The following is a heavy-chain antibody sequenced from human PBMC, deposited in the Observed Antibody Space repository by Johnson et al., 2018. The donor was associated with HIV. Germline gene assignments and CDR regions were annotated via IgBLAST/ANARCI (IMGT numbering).Heavy chain of an antibody. CDR1: GFTFSRYD. Sequence: VQLVESGGGVVQPGRSLRLSCAASGFTFSRYDMHWVRQAPGKGLEYVSGITNGGSTYSADSVKGRFTISRDNSRNTLYLQMGSLRPEDMAVYYCARASALDIWGQGTMVIVSS. CDR3: ARASALDI. V-gene: IGHV3-64*07. J-gene: IGHJ3*02. CDR2: ITNGGST.